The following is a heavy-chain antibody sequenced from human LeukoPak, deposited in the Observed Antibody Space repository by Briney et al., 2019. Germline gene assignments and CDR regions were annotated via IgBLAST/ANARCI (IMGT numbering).Heavy chain of an antibody. CDR1: GGSISSGSYY. Sequence: SETLSLTCTVSGGSISSGSYYWSWIRQPAGKGLEWIGRMSTSGSTNYNPSLKSRVTISIGTSKNLLFLKLSSVTAADTAVYYCARGVYPDYFDYWGQGTLVTVSS. D-gene: IGHD3-16*02. CDR3: ARGVYPDYFDY. J-gene: IGHJ4*02. V-gene: IGHV4-61*02. CDR2: MSTSGST.